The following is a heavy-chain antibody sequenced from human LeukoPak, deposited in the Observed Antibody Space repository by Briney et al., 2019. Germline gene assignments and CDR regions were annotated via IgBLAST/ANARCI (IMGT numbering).Heavy chain of an antibody. CDR3: ARYWGQQLDG. J-gene: IGHJ4*02. D-gene: IGHD6-13*01. CDR1: GGSFSGYY. Sequence: SETLSLTCAVYGGSFSGYYRSWIRQPPGKGLEWIGEINHSGSTNYNPSLKSRVTISVDTSKNQFSLKLSSVTAADTAVYYCARYWGQQLDGWGQGTLVTVSS. CDR2: INHSGST. V-gene: IGHV4-34*01.